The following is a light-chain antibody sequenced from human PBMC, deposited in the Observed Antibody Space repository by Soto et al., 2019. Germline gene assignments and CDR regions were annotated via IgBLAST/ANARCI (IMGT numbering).Light chain of an antibody. CDR1: QSVRSTY. Sequence: ETVLTQSPGTLSLSPGEGATLSCRASQSVRSTYLVWYQQKPGQAPRLLIYGASNRATGIPDRFSGGGSGTDFTLTISRLEPEDFAVYYWQQYGSSPITFGQGTRLEIK. CDR3: QQYGSSPIT. CDR2: GAS. V-gene: IGKV3-20*01. J-gene: IGKJ5*01.